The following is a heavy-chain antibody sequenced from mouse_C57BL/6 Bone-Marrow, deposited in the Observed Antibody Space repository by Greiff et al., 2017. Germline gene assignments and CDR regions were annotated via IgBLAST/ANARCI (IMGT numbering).Heavy chain of an antibody. CDR2: INPSSGYT. D-gene: IGHD1-1*01. V-gene: IGHV1-4*01. Sequence: VQLQQSGAELARPGASVKMSCKASGYTFTSYTMHWVKQRPGQGLEWIGYINPSSGYTKYNQKFKDKATLTADKSSRTAYLQLISLTSDDSAVYYCERRLFITTVVDYFDYWGQGTTLTVSS. CDR1: GYTFTSYT. CDR3: ERRLFITTVVDYFDY. J-gene: IGHJ2*01.